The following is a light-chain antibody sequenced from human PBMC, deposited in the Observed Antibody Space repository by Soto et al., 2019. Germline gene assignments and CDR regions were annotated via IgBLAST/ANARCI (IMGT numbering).Light chain of an antibody. J-gene: IGKJ2*01. V-gene: IGKV3-15*01. CDR1: QSVSSN. CDR3: QQYDKWPPYT. CDR2: ATS. Sequence: EIVMTQSPATLSVSPGERATLSCRASQSVSSNLAWYQHKPGQAPRLLIYATSTRATGVPARFSGSGSGTDCTLTISSLQSEDFAIYFCQQYDKWPPYTFGQGTKLEIK.